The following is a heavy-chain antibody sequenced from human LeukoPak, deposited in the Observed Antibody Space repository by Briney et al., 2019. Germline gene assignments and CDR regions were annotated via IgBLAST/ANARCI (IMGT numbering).Heavy chain of an antibody. CDR1: GFTFSTYV. J-gene: IGHJ4*02. CDR3: AKDDTWIQLWYDY. CDR2: ISGSGANT. D-gene: IGHD5-18*01. V-gene: IGHV3-23*01. Sequence: GGSLSLSCAASGFTFSTYVMTWVRQAPGKGLEWVSAISGSGANTYYADSVKGRFTISRDNSKNTLYLQMNSLRAEDAAVYYCAKDDTWIQLWYDYWGQGTQVTVSS.